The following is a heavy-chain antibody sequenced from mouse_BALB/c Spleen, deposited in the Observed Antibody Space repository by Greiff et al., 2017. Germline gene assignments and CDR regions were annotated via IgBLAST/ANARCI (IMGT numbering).Heavy chain of an antibody. CDR2: IYPGNGDT. V-gene: IGHV1-12*01. CDR3: ARLGYGAWFAY. Sequence: QVQLQQPGAELVKPGASVKMSCKASGYTFTSYNMHWVKQTPGQGLEWIGAIYPGNGDTSYNQKFKGKATLTADKSSSTAYMQLSSLTSVDSAVYFCARLGYGAWFAYWGQGTLVTVSA. J-gene: IGHJ3*01. D-gene: IGHD1-2*01. CDR1: GYTFTSYN.